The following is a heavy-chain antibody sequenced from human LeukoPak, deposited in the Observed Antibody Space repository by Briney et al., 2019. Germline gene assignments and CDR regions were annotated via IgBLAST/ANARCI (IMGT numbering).Heavy chain of an antibody. D-gene: IGHD3-3*01. CDR3: ARSFDRRYYDFWSVYHYFDY. CDR1: GGTFISYA. CDR2: IIPIFGTA. Sequence: SVKVSCKASGGTFISYAISWVRQAPGQGLEWMGGIIPIFGTANYAQKFQGRVTITADESTSTDYMEMSSLRSEDTAVYYCARSFDRRYYDFWSVYHYFDYWGQGTLVTVSS. J-gene: IGHJ4*02. V-gene: IGHV1-69*01.